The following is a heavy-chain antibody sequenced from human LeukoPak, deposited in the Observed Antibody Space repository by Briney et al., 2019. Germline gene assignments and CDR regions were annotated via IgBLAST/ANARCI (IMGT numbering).Heavy chain of an antibody. CDR3: ARAVSSGWQRGLRY. CDR1: GYTFASYG. Sequence: ASVKVSCKASGYTFASYGISWVRQAPGQGLEWMGWISAYNGNTNYAQKLQGGVTMTTDTSTSTAYMELRSLRSDDTAVYYCARAVSSGWQRGLRYWGQGTLVTVSS. J-gene: IGHJ4*02. D-gene: IGHD6-19*01. V-gene: IGHV1-18*04. CDR2: ISAYNGNT.